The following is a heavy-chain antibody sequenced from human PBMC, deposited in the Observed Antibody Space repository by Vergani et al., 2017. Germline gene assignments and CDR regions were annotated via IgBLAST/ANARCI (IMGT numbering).Heavy chain of an antibody. CDR2: IRYDGSNT. Sequence: VQLVESGGGVVQPGGSLRLSCGASGFTFSNYGMHWVRQAPGKGLELVTFIRYDGSNTYYADSVKGRFTISRDNSKNTLFLQMNSLRPEDTAVYYCARDTVTGSRYFDYWGQRALVTVSS. CDR1: GFTFSNYG. CDR3: ARDTVTGSRYFDY. J-gene: IGHJ4*02. V-gene: IGHV3-30*02. D-gene: IGHD6-19*01.